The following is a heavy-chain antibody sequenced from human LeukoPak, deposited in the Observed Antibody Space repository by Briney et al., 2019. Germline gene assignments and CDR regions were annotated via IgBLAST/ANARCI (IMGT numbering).Heavy chain of an antibody. CDR2: ISSSGSTI. Sequence: GGSLRLSCAASGFTFSDYYMSWIRQAPGKGLEWVSYISSSGSTIYYADSVKGRFTISRDNAKNSLYLQMNSLRAEDTAVYYCARLKGSGYYDFWSGYSVGYWGQGTLVTVSS. CDR3: ARLKGSGYYDFWSGYSVGY. J-gene: IGHJ4*02. D-gene: IGHD3-3*01. V-gene: IGHV3-11*04. CDR1: GFTFSDYY.